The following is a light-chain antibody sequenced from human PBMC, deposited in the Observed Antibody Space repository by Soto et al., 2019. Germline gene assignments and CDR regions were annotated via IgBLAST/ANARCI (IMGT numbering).Light chain of an antibody. CDR3: QQRSKWPLT. CDR1: QSVSSY. J-gene: IGKJ5*01. V-gene: IGKV3-11*01. Sequence: EIVLTQSPATLSLSPGESATLSCRASQSVSSYLAWYQQKPGQAPRLLIYDASNRATGIPARFIGSRSGTDFTRTIRSLEPEDFAIYYCQQRSKWPLTFGQGTRLEIK. CDR2: DAS.